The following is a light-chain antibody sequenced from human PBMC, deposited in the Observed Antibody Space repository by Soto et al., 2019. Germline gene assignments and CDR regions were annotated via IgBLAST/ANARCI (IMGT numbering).Light chain of an antibody. Sequence: DIQMTQSPSSVSASVGDRVIITCRASQGISSLLVWYQLKPGKAPNLLIYAASGLQSWVPSRLSGRGSGTDFTLTLCSLQPEDFATYHCQQAKSFPSPFGQGTKLEIK. CDR1: QGISSL. V-gene: IGKV1-12*02. CDR2: AAS. J-gene: IGKJ2*01. CDR3: QQAKSFPSP.